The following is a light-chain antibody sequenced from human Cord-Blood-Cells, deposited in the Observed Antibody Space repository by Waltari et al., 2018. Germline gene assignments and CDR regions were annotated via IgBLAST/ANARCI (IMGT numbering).Light chain of an antibody. CDR2: DVS. J-gene: IGLJ3*02. CDR1: SSDLGLYNY. V-gene: IGLV2-14*03. CDR3: SSYTSSSALV. Sequence: QPALPQPASVSGSPGQSITISFTATSSDLGLYNYVSWYQQHPGKSPKLMIYDVSNRPSGVSNCFSGSKSGNTASLTISGLQAEDEADYYCSSYTSSSALVFGGVTKLTGL.